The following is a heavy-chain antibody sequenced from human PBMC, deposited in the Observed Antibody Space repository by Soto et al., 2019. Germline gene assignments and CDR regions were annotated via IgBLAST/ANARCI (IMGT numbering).Heavy chain of an antibody. CDR3: ARFGDDFWSGYQIHDY. Sequence: PGGSLRLSCAASGFTFSSYSMNWVRQAPGKGLEWVSYISSSSSTIYYADSVKGRFTISRDNAKNSLYLQMNSLRDEDTAVYYCARFGDDFWSGYQIHDYWGQGTLVTVSS. V-gene: IGHV3-48*02. D-gene: IGHD3-3*01. CDR2: ISSSSSTI. CDR1: GFTFSSYS. J-gene: IGHJ4*02.